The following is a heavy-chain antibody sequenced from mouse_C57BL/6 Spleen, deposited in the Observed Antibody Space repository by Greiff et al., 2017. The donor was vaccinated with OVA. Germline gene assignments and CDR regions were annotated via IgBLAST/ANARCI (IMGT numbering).Heavy chain of an antibody. D-gene: IGHD1-1*01. V-gene: IGHV1-39*01. CDR2: INPNYGTT. Sequence: EVQLKESGPELVKPGASVKISCKASGYSFTDYNMNWVKQSNGKSLEWIGVINPNYGTTSYNQKFKGKATLTVDQSSSTAYMQLNSLTSEDSAVYYCARNPLGSSYRYFDVWGTGTTVTVSS. CDR1: GYSFTDYN. J-gene: IGHJ1*03. CDR3: ARNPLGSSYRYFDV.